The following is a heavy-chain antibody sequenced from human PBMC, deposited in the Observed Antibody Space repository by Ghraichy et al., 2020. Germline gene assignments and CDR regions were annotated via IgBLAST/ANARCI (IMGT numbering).Heavy chain of an antibody. D-gene: IGHD2-2*01. J-gene: IGHJ4*02. CDR1: GFTFSSYW. CDR2: ITNDGSST. CDR3: ARDRPGYCSTSSCSYYFDD. Sequence: GGSLRLSCEASGFTFSSYWMHWVRQAPGKGLVWVSRITNDGSSTNYADSVKGRFTVSRDNTKNTLYLQMNSLRAEDTAVYFCARDRPGYCSTSSCSYYFDDWGQGTLVTVSS. V-gene: IGHV3-74*01.